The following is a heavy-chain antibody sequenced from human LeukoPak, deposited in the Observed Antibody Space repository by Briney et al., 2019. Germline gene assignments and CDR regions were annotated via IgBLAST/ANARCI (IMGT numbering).Heavy chain of an antibody. J-gene: IGHJ4*02. Sequence: SQTLSLTCTVSGGSISSGDYYWSWIRQPPGKGLEWIGYIYYSGSTYYNPSLKSRVTISVDTSKNQFSLKLSSVTAADTAVYYCARVGDYGGNPGFDYWGQGTLVTVSS. CDR3: ARVGDYGGNPGFDY. CDR1: GGSISSGDYY. D-gene: IGHD4-23*01. V-gene: IGHV4-30-4*08. CDR2: IYYSGST.